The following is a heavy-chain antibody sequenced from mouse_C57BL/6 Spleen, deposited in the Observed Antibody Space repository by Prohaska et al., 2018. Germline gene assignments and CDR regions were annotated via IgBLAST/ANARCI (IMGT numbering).Heavy chain of an antibody. CDR3: VRYYSYYAMDY. CDR2: IRSKSNNYAT. Sequence: EVQLVESGGGLVQPKGSLKLSCAASGFSFNTYAMNWVRQATGKGLEWVARIRSKSNNYATYYADSVKDRFTISRDDSESMLYLQMNNLKTEDTAMYYCVRYYSYYAMDYWGQGTSVTVSS. D-gene: IGHD1-1*01. J-gene: IGHJ4*01. CDR1: GFSFNTYA. V-gene: IGHV10-1*01.